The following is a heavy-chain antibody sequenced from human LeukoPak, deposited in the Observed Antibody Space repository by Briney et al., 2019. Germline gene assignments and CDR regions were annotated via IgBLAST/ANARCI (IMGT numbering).Heavy chain of an antibody. V-gene: IGHV4-4*07. CDR1: GGSISIYY. Sequence: PSETLSLTCTVSGGSISIYYWNWIRQPAGKGLEWIGRIFTSGMTNYNPSLKRPVTMSVDTSTTQFSLKLSSVTAADTAVYYCARESSGSYYNPLGYMDVWGKGTTVTVSS. D-gene: IGHD3-10*01. J-gene: IGHJ6*03. CDR2: IFTSGMT. CDR3: ARESSGSYYNPLGYMDV.